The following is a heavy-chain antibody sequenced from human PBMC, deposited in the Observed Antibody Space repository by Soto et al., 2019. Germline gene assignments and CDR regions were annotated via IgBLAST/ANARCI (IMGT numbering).Heavy chain of an antibody. Sequence: VGSLRLSCAASGFTFSSYAMHWVRQAPGKGLEWVAVISYDGSKKFYADSVKGRFTISRDDSKNTVYLQMNSLRTEDTAIYHCAKDQNQWLAQYYFDYWGQGTLVTVSS. CDR3: AKDQNQWLAQYYFDY. CDR1: GFTFSSYA. D-gene: IGHD6-19*01. CDR2: ISYDGSKK. V-gene: IGHV3-30*18. J-gene: IGHJ4*02.